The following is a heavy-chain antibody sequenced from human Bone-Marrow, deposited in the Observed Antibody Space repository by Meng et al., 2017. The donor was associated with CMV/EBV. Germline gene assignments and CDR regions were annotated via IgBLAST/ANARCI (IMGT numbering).Heavy chain of an antibody. CDR2: INPNSGGT. CDR3: ARTYSGSPKYYFDY. V-gene: IGHV1-2*02. D-gene: IGHD1-26*01. Sequence: ASGYTFTGYYRHWVRQAPGQGLEWMGWINPNSGGTNYAQKFQGRVTMTRDTSISTAYMELSRLRSDDTAVYYCARTYSGSPKYYFDYWGQGTLVTVSS. J-gene: IGHJ4*02. CDR1: GYTFTGYY.